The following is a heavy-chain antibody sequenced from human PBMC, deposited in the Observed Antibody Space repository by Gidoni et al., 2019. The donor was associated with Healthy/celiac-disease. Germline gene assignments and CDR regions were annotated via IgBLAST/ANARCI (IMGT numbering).Heavy chain of an antibody. V-gene: IGHV3-73*02. D-gene: IGHD2-2*02. CDR3: TRHPGYCSSTSCYREVY. J-gene: IGHJ4*02. Sequence: EVQLVESGGGLVQPGGSLKHSCAASGFTFSYSAMHWVRQASGKGLEWVGRIRSKANSYATAYAASVKGRFTISRDDSKNTAYLQMNSLKTEDTAVYYCTRHPGYCSSTSCYREVYWGQGTLVTVSS. CDR1: GFTFSYSA. CDR2: IRSKANSYAT.